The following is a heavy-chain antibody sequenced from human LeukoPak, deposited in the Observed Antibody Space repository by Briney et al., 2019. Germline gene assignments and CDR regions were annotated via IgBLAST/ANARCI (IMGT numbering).Heavy chain of an antibody. Sequence: GGSLRLSCAASGFTFNTYAMHWVRQAPGKGLEWMGGFDPEDGETIYAQKFQGRVTVTEDTSTDTAYMELSSLRSEDTAVYYCAVIMTADNWFDPWGQGTLVTVSS. CDR1: GFTFNTYA. J-gene: IGHJ5*02. CDR2: FDPEDGET. CDR3: AVIMTADNWFDP. V-gene: IGHV1-24*01. D-gene: IGHD3-10*01.